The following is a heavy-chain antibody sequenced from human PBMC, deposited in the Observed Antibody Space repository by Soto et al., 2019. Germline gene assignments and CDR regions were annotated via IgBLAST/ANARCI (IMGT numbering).Heavy chain of an antibody. D-gene: IGHD5-12*01. CDR3: ARRGYSGYDWGWYFDF. Sequence: LRLSCAASGFYFRSYEMHWVRQAPGKGLEWLSYIGSTDSTIYYADSVKGRFTISRDDGKNSVYLQMNTLRAEDTAVYYCARRGYSGYDWGWYFDFWGQGTPVTVSS. J-gene: IGHJ4*02. V-gene: IGHV3-48*03. CDR1: GFYFRSYE. CDR2: IGSTDSTI.